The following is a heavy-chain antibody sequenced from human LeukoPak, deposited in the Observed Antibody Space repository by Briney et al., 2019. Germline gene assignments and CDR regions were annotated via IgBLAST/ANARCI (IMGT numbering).Heavy chain of an antibody. CDR3: AREAVVVPAAIYYMDV. V-gene: IGHV4-59*06. CDR1: GGSISSYY. Sequence: SETLSLTCTVSGGSISSYYWSWIRQHPGKGLEWIGYIYYSGSTYYNPSLKSRVTISVDTSKNQFSLKLSSVTAADTAVYYCAREAVVVPAAIYYMDVWGKGTTVTVSS. D-gene: IGHD2-2*02. J-gene: IGHJ6*03. CDR2: IYYSGST.